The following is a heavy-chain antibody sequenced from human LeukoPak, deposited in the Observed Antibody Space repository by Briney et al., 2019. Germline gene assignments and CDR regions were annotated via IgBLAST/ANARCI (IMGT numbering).Heavy chain of an antibody. J-gene: IGHJ4*02. CDR3: AKEDDVLVIAMTPIDY. CDR2: IIGSGGST. CDR1: GFTFSSYA. Sequence: PGGSLRLSCAASGFTFSSYAMSWVRQAPGKGLEWVSAIIGSGGSTYYADSVKGRFIISRDNSKNTLYLQMNSLRAEDTAVYYCAKEDDVLVIAMTPIDYWGQGTLVTVSS. D-gene: IGHD2-21*01. V-gene: IGHV3-23*01.